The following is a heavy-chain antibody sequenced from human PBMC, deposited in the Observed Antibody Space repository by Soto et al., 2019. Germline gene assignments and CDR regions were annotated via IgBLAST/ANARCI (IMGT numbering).Heavy chain of an antibody. J-gene: IGHJ6*02. Sequence: ASVKVSCKASGYTFTSYDINWVRQATGQGLEWMGWMNPNSGNTGYAQKFQGRVTMTRSTSISTAYMELSSLRSEDTAVYYCAREENVLRYFDWLLPRDYYYYGMDVWGPGTTVTVSS. V-gene: IGHV1-8*01. D-gene: IGHD3-9*01. CDR3: AREENVLRYFDWLLPRDYYYYGMDV. CDR2: MNPNSGNT. CDR1: GYTFTSYD.